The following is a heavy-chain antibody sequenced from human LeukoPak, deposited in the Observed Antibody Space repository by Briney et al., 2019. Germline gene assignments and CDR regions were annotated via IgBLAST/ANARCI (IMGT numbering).Heavy chain of an antibody. Sequence: GGSLRLSCAASGFTSSNYVMTWVRQGPGKGLEWVSGISGSGGSTYYADSVKGRFTISRDNSKNTLYLQMNSLTVEDTAVYYCAKRGLYSSTWYGFDYWGQGTLVTVSS. J-gene: IGHJ4*02. D-gene: IGHD6-13*01. CDR2: ISGSGGST. CDR3: AKRGLYSSTWYGFDY. V-gene: IGHV3-23*01. CDR1: GFTSSNYV.